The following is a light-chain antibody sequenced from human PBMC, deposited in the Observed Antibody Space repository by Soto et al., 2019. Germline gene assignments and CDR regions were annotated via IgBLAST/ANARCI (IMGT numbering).Light chain of an antibody. CDR2: AAS. J-gene: IGKJ1*01. CDR1: QSIYTY. Sequence: AIQMTQSPSSVSASTGDRVTISCRATQSIYTYLAWYQQKPGKPPNLLTYAASTLQSGFPSRFNGSGSGPDFTLPTPALPSDPSAPYFCHQNFNYTRTFGQGTKV. CDR3: HQNFNYTRT. V-gene: IGKV1-8*01.